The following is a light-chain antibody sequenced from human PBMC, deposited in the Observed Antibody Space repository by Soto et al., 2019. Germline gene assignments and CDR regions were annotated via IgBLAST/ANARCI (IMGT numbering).Light chain of an antibody. Sequence: QSALTQPASVSGSPGQSITISCTGTSGEICSYNRVSWYQQHPGKAPKLIIYEVTDRPSGVSNRFSGSKSGNTASLTISGLQAEDEAEYYCSSYTNINTRACVFGTGTKVTVL. CDR2: EVT. J-gene: IGLJ1*01. CDR3: SSYTNINTRACV. CDR1: SGEICSYNR. V-gene: IGLV2-14*01.